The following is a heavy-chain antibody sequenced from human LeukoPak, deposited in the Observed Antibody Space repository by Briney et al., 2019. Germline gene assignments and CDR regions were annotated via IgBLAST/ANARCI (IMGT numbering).Heavy chain of an antibody. CDR1: GFIFSSYW. CDR3: ARDPYFDAFDM. CDR2: IKDDGNEQ. Sequence: TGGSLRLSCVASGFIFSSYWMSWVRQAPGKGLEWVANIKDDGNEQYYVDSVRGRFTIFRDNAKSSLYLQMNSLRVEDTAMYYCARDPYFDAFDMWGQGTMVTVSS. V-gene: IGHV3-7*01. D-gene: IGHD3-3*01. J-gene: IGHJ3*02.